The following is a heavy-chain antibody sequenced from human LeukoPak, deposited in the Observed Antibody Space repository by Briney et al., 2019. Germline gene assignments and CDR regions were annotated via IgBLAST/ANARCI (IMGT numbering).Heavy chain of an antibody. CDR3: ARWAGDYYDSSGYCDRNWFDP. J-gene: IGHJ5*02. V-gene: IGHV4-39*01. CDR2: IYYSGST. Sequence: SETLSLTCTVSGGSISSSSYYWGWIRQPPGKGLEWIGSIYYSGSTYYNPSLKSRVTISVDTSKNQFSLKLSSVTAADTAVYYCARWAGDYYDSSGYCDRNWFDPWGQGTLVTVSS. D-gene: IGHD3-22*01. CDR1: GGSISSSSYY.